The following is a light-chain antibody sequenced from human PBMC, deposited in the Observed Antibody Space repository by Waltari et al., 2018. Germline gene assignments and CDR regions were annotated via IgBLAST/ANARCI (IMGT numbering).Light chain of an antibody. Sequence: DIQITQSPSTLSASVGDRVTITFRASQRVSNGLSWHQQKPGKDPKLLIYQASFLLDGVPSRFRGSGSGPECTLTITSLQPDDFATYYCQNYNSDLGVTFGQGTRLEIK. CDR2: QAS. CDR1: QRVSNG. J-gene: IGKJ5*01. V-gene: IGKV1-5*03. CDR3: QNYNSDLGVT.